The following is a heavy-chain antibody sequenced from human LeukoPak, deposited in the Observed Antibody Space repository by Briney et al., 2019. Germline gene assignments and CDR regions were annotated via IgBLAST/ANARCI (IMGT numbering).Heavy chain of an antibody. J-gene: IGHJ5*02. CDR3: ARDLRSITWSNWFDT. CDR2: TYYRSKWYN. V-gene: IGHV6-1*01. Sequence: SQTLSHTCVIPRDSLSIIRVASDWIRQSPSRGLEWLGRTYYRSKWYNDYAVSVKSRITINPDTPRNQFSLQLNSMTAEEAAIYCCARDLRSITWSNWFDTWGQGTLVTVSS. D-gene: IGHD5/OR15-5a*01. CDR1: RDSLSIIRVA.